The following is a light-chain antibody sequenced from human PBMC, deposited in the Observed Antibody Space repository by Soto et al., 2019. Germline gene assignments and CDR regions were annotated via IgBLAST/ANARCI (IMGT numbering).Light chain of an antibody. CDR2: RSD. Sequence: QSVLTQPPSTSGTPGQRVTISCSESSSNIGSNHVYWYQQFPGMAPKLLMYRSDQRPTGVPDRFSGSKSGTSASLAISGLRSDDEADYYCSARDDSLSGVVFGGGTQLTVL. J-gene: IGLJ2*01. CDR1: SSNIGSNH. V-gene: IGLV1-47*01. CDR3: SARDDSLSGVV.